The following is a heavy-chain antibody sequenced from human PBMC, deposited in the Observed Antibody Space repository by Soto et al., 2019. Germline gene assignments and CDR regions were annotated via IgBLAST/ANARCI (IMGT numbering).Heavy chain of an antibody. CDR2: IGGSGSSI. D-gene: IGHD1-26*01. CDR3: AKSRGDTWRLYYFNF. Sequence: EVQLLESGGGLVQPGGSLRLSCVVSGLPLRIFSMSWARQAPGKGLEWVSGIGGSGSSIYYADAVKGRFTVSRDNSKNTLYLQMNSLRADDTAIYYCAKSRGDTWRLYYFNFWGQGTLVTVSS. J-gene: IGHJ4*02. V-gene: IGHV3-23*01. CDR1: GLPLRIFS.